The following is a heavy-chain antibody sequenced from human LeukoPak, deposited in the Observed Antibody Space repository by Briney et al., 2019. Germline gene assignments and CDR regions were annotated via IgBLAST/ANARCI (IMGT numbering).Heavy chain of an antibody. V-gene: IGHV1-2*02. D-gene: IGHD3-22*01. CDR3: ALNSYESSGFDAFDI. CDR2: INPYSGGT. J-gene: IGHJ3*02. CDR1: GYTFTGFY. Sequence: ASVKVSCKASGYTFTGFYMHWVRQAPGHGLEWIGWINPYSGGTNYAQKFQGRVTLTRDTSITTAYMELSRLTSDDTAVYHCALNSYESSGFDAFDIWGQGTMVTVSS.